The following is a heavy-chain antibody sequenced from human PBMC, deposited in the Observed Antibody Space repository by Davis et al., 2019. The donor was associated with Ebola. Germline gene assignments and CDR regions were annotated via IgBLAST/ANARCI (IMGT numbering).Heavy chain of an antibody. D-gene: IGHD5-18*01. CDR1: GYTFTSYG. V-gene: IGHV1-18*01. Sequence: ASVTVSCIASGYTFTSYGISWVRQAPGQGLEWMGWISAYNGNTNYAQKLQGRVTMTTDTSTSTAYMELRSLRSDDTAVYYCAREEEDTAMAGGAAFEIWGQGTMVTVSS. J-gene: IGHJ3*02. CDR2: ISAYNGNT. CDR3: AREEEDTAMAGGAAFEI.